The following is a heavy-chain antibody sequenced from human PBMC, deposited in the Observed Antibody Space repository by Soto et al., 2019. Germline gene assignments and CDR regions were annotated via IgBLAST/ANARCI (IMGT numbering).Heavy chain of an antibody. Sequence: EVQLVDSGADLVKPGGSLRLSCAGSGFVFSNAWINWVCQAPGKGLEWVGRSKSKALGGTTDFAAPVRGRFAITRDDSRNMAYMQMNSLNTEDTAVYYCTTDSYSTMIEVRFHYWGHGTPVTVSS. CDR2: SKSKALGGTT. V-gene: IGHV3-15*07. CDR3: TTDSYSTMIEVRFHY. CDR1: GFVFSNAW. J-gene: IGHJ4*01. D-gene: IGHD3-22*01.